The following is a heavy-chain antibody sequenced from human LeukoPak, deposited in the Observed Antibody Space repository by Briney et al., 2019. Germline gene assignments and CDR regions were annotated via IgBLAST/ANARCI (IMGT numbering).Heavy chain of an antibody. CDR1: GFTFSSYS. D-gene: IGHD6-13*01. CDR3: ARGGQAYSSSWYPSDY. J-gene: IGHJ4*02. Sequence: GGTLRLSCAASGFTFSSYSMNSVPQAPRKGLEWVSYIRSSSSSIYYADSVKGRFTISRDNAKKSLYLQMNSLRAEDTAVYYCARGGQAYSSSWYPSDYWGQGTLVTVSS. CDR2: IRSSSSSI. V-gene: IGHV3-48*01.